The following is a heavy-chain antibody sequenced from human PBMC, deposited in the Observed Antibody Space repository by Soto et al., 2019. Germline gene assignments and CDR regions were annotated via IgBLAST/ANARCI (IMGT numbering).Heavy chain of an antibody. V-gene: IGHV1-3*01. CDR3: AREDYDSSGYSIFYYGMDV. Sequence: ASVKVSCKASGYTFTSYAMHWVRQAPGQRLERMGWINAGNGNTKYSQKFQGRVTITRDTSASTAYMELSSLRSEDTAVYYCAREDYDSSGYSIFYYGMDVWGQGTTVTVS. D-gene: IGHD3-22*01. J-gene: IGHJ6*02. CDR1: GYTFTSYA. CDR2: INAGNGNT.